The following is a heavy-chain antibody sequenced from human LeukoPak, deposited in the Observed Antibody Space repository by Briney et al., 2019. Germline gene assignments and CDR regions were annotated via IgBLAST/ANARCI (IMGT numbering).Heavy chain of an antibody. CDR3: ARVRYGDYDPFDY. V-gene: IGHV3-21*01. CDR1: GFTFSSYS. J-gene: IGHJ4*02. Sequence: GGSLRLSCAASGFTFSSYSMNWVRQAPGKGLEWGSSISSSSSYIYYADSVKGRFTISRDNAKNSLYLQLNSLRAEDTAVYYCARVRYGDYDPFDYWGQGTLVTVSS. CDR2: ISSSSSYI. D-gene: IGHD4-17*01.